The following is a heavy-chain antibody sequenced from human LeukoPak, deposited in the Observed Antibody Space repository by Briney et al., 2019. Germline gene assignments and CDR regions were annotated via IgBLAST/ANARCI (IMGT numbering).Heavy chain of an antibody. CDR2: ISSSSSTI. D-gene: IGHD6-13*01. J-gene: IGHJ4*02. CDR3: ARRQQLNY. CDR1: GFTFSSYS. V-gene: IGHV3-48*04. Sequence: GGSLRLSCAASGFTFSSYSMNWVRQAPGKGLEWVSYISSSSSTIYYADSVKGRFTISRDNAKNSLYLQMNSQRAEDTAVYYCARRQQLNYWGQGTLVTVSS.